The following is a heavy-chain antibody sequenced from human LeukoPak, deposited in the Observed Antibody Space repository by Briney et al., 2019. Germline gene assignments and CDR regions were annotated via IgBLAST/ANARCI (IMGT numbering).Heavy chain of an antibody. Sequence: GGSLRLSCATSGFSFTDYPMNWVRQAPGKGLEWISNIRTTAEGAKYAYYADSVKGRVTISRDDGKNTLYLHMNSLRDDDTAVHYCATDQRYAFDYWGQGILVTVSS. D-gene: IGHD3-9*01. V-gene: IGHV3-48*02. J-gene: IGHJ4*02. CDR1: GFSFTDYP. CDR2: IRTTAEGAKYA. CDR3: ATDQRYAFDY.